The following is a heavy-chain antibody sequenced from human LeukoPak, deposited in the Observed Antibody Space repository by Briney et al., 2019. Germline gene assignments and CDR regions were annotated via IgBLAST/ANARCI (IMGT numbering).Heavy chain of an antibody. Sequence: NASETLSLTCTVSGGSIITSNYYWGWIRQPPGKGLEWIGSIYYSGSVYYNPSLKSRVTISVDTSKNQFSLKLKSVTAADTAVYYCARQRGYYDTSGSFSFGPVDYWGQGTLVTVSS. CDR2: IYYSGSV. J-gene: IGHJ4*02. CDR3: ARQRGYYDTSGSFSFGPVDY. D-gene: IGHD3-22*01. CDR1: GGSIITSNYY. V-gene: IGHV4-39*01.